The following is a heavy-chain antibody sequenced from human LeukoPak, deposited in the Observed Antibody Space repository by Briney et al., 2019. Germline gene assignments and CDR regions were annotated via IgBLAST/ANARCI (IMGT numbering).Heavy chain of an antibody. Sequence: PGGSLRLSCAASGFTVSSNYMSWVRQAPGKGLEWVSVIYSGGSTYYADSVKGRFTISRDNSKNTLYLQMNSLRAEDTAVYYCARDLRVRGVIFDYWGQGTLVTVSS. V-gene: IGHV3-66*01. CDR2: IYSGGST. J-gene: IGHJ4*02. CDR1: GFTVSSNY. D-gene: IGHD3-10*01. CDR3: ARDLRVRGVIFDY.